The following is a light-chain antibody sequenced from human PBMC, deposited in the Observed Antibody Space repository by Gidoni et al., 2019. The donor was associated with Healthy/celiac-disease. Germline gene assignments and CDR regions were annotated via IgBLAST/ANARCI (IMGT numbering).Light chain of an antibody. CDR2: GAS. CDR3: QQYGSSPPGFT. V-gene: IGKV3-20*01. Sequence: VFTQSAGALSLSPGERGTLSGRASRSVSSSYLAWYQQKPGQAPTLLIYGASSRATGIPARFSGSRSATDFTLTISRLEPEDFAVYYCQQYGSSPPGFTFGPGTKVDIK. J-gene: IGKJ3*01. CDR1: RSVSSSY.